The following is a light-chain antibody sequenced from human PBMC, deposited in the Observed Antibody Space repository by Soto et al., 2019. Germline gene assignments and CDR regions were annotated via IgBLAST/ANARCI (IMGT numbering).Light chain of an antibody. V-gene: IGKV1-8*01. CDR3: QQYYSYPLT. CDR1: QGISSY. Sequence: AIRMTQSPSSFSASTGDRVTITCRASQGISSYSAWYQQKPGKAPKLLIYAASTLQSGVPSRFSGSGSGTDFTLTISCLQSEDFATYYCQQYYSYPLTFGQGTKLEIK. J-gene: IGKJ2*01. CDR2: AAS.